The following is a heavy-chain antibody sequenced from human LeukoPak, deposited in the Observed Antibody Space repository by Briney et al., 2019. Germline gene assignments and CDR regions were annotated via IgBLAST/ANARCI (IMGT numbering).Heavy chain of an antibody. CDR3: ARAPVTSCRGAYCYPFDY. J-gene: IGHJ4*02. CDR1: GFTFISYG. D-gene: IGHD2-21*01. Sequence: PGGSLRLSCAASGFTFISYGMYWVRQAPGKGLESVAFIRYDGSNKYYADSVKGRFTVSRDNSKNTLYLQMNSLRVEDAAVYYCARAPVTSCRGAYCYPFDYWGQGTLVTVSS. V-gene: IGHV3-30*02. CDR2: IRYDGSNK.